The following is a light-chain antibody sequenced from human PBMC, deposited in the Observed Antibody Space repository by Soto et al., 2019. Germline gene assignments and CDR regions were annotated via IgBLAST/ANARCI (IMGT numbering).Light chain of an antibody. CDR3: SSYTSRSTRV. V-gene: IGLV2-14*03. Sequence: QSALTQPASVSGSPGQLITISCTGTSSDVGAYDYVSWYQQYPGKAPKLMIYEVTNRPSGVSNRFSGSKSANTASLTISGLQAEDEADYYCSSYTSRSTRVFGGGTKLTVL. CDR2: EVT. J-gene: IGLJ3*02. CDR1: SSDVGAYDY.